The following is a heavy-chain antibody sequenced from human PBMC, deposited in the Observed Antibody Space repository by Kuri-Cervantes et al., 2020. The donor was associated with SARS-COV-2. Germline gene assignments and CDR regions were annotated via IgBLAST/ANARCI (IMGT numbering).Heavy chain of an antibody. CDR2: INHSGST. CDR3: AKTSYDSSGYYYRYYGMDV. D-gene: IGHD3-22*01. V-gene: IGHV4-34*01. CDR1: GGSFSGYY. J-gene: IGHJ6*02. Sequence: GSLRLSCAVYGGSFSGYYWSWIRQPPGKGLEWIGEINHSGSTNYNPSLKGRVTISLDTSKNQFSLKLSSVTAADTAVYYCAKTSYDSSGYYYRYYGMDVWGQGTTVTVSS.